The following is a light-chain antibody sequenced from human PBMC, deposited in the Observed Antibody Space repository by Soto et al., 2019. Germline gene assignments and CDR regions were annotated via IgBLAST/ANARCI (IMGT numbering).Light chain of an antibody. Sequence: DIQMTQSPSTLSGSVGDRVTITCRASQTISSWLAWYQQKPGKAPKLLIYKASTLKSGVPSRFSGSGSGTEFTLTISSLQPDDFETYYCKHYNSYSQAFGRVT. V-gene: IGKV1-5*03. CDR2: KAS. CDR1: QTISSW. CDR3: KHYNSYSQA. J-gene: IGKJ1*01.